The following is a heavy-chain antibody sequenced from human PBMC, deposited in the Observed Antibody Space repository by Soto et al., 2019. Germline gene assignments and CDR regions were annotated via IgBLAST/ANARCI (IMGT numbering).Heavy chain of an antibody. D-gene: IGHD4-17*01. V-gene: IGHV4-59*08. Sequence: SETLSLTCTVSGGSISSYYWSWIRQPPGKELEWIGYIYYSGSTNYNPSLKSRVTISVDTSKNQFSLKLSSVTAADTAVHYCSRLYDYGDYYYYGMDVWGQGTTVTVSS. J-gene: IGHJ6*02. CDR1: GGSISSYY. CDR3: SRLYDYGDYYYYGMDV. CDR2: IYYSGST.